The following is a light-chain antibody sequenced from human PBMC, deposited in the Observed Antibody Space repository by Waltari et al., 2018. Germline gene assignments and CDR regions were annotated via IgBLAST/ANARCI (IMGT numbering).Light chain of an antibody. CDR2: YDT. CDR1: NIGTKN. Sequence: SYVLTQSPSVSVAPGKMAKISGGGSNIGTKNVLWSPQRPGQAPVLVIDYDTDRPSGIPARFSGSNSGNTATLTIGGVEVGDEADYYCQVWDTSRDNVVFGGGTKLTVL. CDR3: QVWDTSRDNVV. V-gene: IGLV3-21*01. J-gene: IGLJ2*01.